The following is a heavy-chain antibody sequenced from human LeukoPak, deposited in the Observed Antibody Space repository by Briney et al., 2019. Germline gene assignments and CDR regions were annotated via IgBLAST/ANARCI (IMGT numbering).Heavy chain of an antibody. D-gene: IGHD6-13*01. CDR2: INTNTGNP. V-gene: IGHV7-4-1*02. CDR1: GYTFTSYA. J-gene: IGHJ5*02. Sequence: ASVKVSCKASGYTFTSYAMNWVRQAPGQGLEWMGWINTNTGNPTYAQGFTGRFVFSLDTSVSTAYLQISSLKAEDTAVYYCARDYSSSWYGSLPPWFDPWGQGTLVTVSS. CDR3: ARDYSSSWYGSLPPWFDP.